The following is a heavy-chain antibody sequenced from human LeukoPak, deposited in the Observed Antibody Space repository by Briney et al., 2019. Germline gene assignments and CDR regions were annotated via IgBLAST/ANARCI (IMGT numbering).Heavy chain of an antibody. CDR2: IRYDGSNK. CDR3: AKDGAATVTTYFAY. CDR1: GFTFSSYG. J-gene: IGHJ4*02. V-gene: IGHV3-30*02. D-gene: IGHD4-17*01. Sequence: PGGSLRLSCAASGFTFSSYGMHWVRQAPGKGLEWVAFIRYDGSNKYYADSVKGRFTISRDNSKNTLYLQMNILRAEDTAVYYCAKDGAATVTTYFAYWGQGTLVTVSS.